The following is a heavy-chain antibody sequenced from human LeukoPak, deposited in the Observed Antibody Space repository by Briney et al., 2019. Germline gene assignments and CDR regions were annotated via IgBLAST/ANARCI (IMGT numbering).Heavy chain of an antibody. Sequence: GRSLRLSCAASGFTFSSYAMHWVRQAPGKGLEWVALISYDGSNKYYADSVKGRFTISRDNSKNTLYLQMNSLRAEDTAVYYCARAGSSGWYSFDYWAREPWSPSPQ. V-gene: IGHV3-30-3*01. J-gene: IGHJ4*02. CDR1: GFTFSSYA. CDR2: ISYDGSNK. D-gene: IGHD6-19*01. CDR3: ARAGSSGWYSFDY.